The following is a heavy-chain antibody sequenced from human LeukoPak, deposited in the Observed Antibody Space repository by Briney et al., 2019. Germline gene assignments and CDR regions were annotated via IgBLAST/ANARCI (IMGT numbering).Heavy chain of an antibody. D-gene: IGHD2-15*01. V-gene: IGHV1-2*02. J-gene: IGHJ4*02. CDR1: GYTFTSYD. CDR3: ARVGGYCSGGSCYSQQSDAFDI. Sequence: GASVKVSCKASGYTFTSYDINWVRQATGQGLEWMGWINPNSGGTNYAQKFQGRVTMTRDTSISTAYMELSRLRSDDTAVYYCARVGGYCSGGSCYSQQSDAFDIWGQGTLVTVSS. CDR2: INPNSGGT.